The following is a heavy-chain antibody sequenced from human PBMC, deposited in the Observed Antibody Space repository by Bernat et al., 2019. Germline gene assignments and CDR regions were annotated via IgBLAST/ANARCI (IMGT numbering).Heavy chain of an antibody. CDR2: ISSSSSYI. Sequence: EVQLVESGGGLVKPGGSLRLSCAASGFIFSSYSMNWVRQAPGKGLEWVSSISSSSSYIYYADSMKGRLTISRDNAKNSLYLQMNSLRAEDTAVYYCARALGVGVTRIGDVFDIWGQGTMVTVSS. CDR3: ARALGVGVTRIGDVFDI. CDR1: GFIFSSYS. D-gene: IGHD1-26*01. V-gene: IGHV3-21*01. J-gene: IGHJ3*02.